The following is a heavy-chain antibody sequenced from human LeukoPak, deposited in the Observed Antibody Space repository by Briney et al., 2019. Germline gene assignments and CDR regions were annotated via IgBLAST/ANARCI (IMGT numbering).Heavy chain of an antibody. Sequence: SETLSLTCTVSSGSFTSYYWSWIRQPPGKGLEYIGHINYTGSTDYNPSLKSRVTMSVDTSKNQFSLRLICVTGSDTAVYFCAGAPNRHYFDYWGQGILVAVSS. CDR3: AGAPNRHYFDY. J-gene: IGHJ4*02. V-gene: IGHV4-59*01. CDR1: SGSFTSYY. CDR2: INYTGST.